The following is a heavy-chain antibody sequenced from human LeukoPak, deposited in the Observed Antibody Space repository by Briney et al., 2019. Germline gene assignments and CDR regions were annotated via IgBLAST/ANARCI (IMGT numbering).Heavy chain of an antibody. Sequence: PGGSLRLSCAVSGFTFSSYAMSWVRQAPGKGLEWVSGFSGSGAGTYYADSVKGRFTISRDDSKNTLYLQMNSLRAEDTAVYHCAKGTFPNYFDYWGQGTLVTVSS. CDR1: GFTFSSYA. D-gene: IGHD3-16*01. V-gene: IGHV3-23*01. J-gene: IGHJ4*02. CDR2: FSGSGAGT. CDR3: AKGTFPNYFDY.